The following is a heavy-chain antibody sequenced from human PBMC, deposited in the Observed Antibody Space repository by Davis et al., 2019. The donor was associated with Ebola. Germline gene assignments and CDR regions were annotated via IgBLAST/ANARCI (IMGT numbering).Heavy chain of an antibody. J-gene: IGHJ6*02. Sequence: AASVKVSCKASGGTFSSYAISWVRQAPGQGLEWMGGIIPIFGTANYAQKFQGRVTITADESTSTAYMELSSLRSEDTAVYYCAGPGVLCSAPEDYGMDVWGQGTTVTVSS. CDR3: AGPGVLCSAPEDYGMDV. CDR1: GGTFSSYA. V-gene: IGHV1-69*13. CDR2: IIPIFGTA. D-gene: IGHD7-27*01.